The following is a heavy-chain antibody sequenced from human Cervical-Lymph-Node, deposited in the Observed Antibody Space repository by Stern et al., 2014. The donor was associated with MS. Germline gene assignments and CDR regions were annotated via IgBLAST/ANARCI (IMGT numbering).Heavy chain of an antibody. CDR3: AREAARTLKNFDY. J-gene: IGHJ4*02. V-gene: IGHV1-46*01. Sequence: QVQLVESGAEVKKPGASVKVSCKASGYTFISYYMHWVRQAPGQGLEWLGIINPGGGSTTYAQKFQGRVTMTRDTSTSTVYMELSSLKSEDTAVFYCAREAARTLKNFDYWGQGTLVTVSS. CDR1: GYTFISYY. D-gene: IGHD6-6*01. CDR2: INPGGGST.